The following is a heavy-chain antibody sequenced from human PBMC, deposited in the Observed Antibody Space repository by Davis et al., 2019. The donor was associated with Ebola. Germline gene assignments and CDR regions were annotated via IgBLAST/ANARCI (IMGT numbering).Heavy chain of an antibody. Sequence: PSETLSLTCAISGDSVAGGTGGWNWIRQSPSRGLEWLGRTYYSSKWYPGYAESVKSRINISPDTAKNQFSLHLNSVTPEDTAVYYCARGWLRSGLDVWGKGAAVIVSS. V-gene: IGHV6-1*01. CDR2: TYYSSKWYP. D-gene: IGHD5-12*01. J-gene: IGHJ6*04. CDR1: GDSVAGGTGG. CDR3: ARGWLRSGLDV.